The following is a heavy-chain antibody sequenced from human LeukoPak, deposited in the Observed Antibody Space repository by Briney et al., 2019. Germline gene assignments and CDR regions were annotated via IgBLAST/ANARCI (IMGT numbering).Heavy chain of an antibody. D-gene: IGHD2-2*01. CDR3: ARDRGECTTTGCYRSYNYMDV. CDR1: GGSISSGGYY. J-gene: IGHJ6*03. V-gene: IGHV4-31*03. Sequence: SETLSLTCTVSGGSISSGGYYWSWIRQHPGKGPEWIGYIYCSGSTYYNPSLKSRVTISVDTSKNQFSLKLSSVTAADTAVYYCARDRGECTTTGCYRSYNYMDVWGKGTTVTVSS. CDR2: IYCSGST.